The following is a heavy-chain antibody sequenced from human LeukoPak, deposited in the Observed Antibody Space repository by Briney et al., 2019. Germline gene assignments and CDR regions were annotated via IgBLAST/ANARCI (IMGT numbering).Heavy chain of an antibody. CDR3: ARDTGYFGSGGFDQ. D-gene: IGHD3-10*01. CDR1: GRPIRGYY. Sequence: SDTLSLTCSVSGRPIRGYYGIGMRQPAGRGLECIGRIYRSGTANYNASLKSRVTMSVDTSKNQVSLKLTSVTAAETAVYYCARDTGYFGSGGFDQWGQGTLVTVSS. CDR2: IYRSGTA. V-gene: IGHV4-4*07. J-gene: IGHJ4*02.